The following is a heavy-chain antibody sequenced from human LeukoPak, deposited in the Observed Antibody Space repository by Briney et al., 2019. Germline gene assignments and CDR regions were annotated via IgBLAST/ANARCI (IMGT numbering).Heavy chain of an antibody. Sequence: GGSLRLSCAASGFSFSSYAMSWVRQAPGKGLQWVSAISGSGGSTYYADSVKGRFTISRDNSKNTLYLQMNSLRAEDTALYYCAKPVYCSGGSCLFDYWGQGTLVTVSS. D-gene: IGHD2-15*01. CDR2: ISGSGGST. CDR1: GFSFSSYA. V-gene: IGHV3-23*01. CDR3: AKPVYCSGGSCLFDY. J-gene: IGHJ4*02.